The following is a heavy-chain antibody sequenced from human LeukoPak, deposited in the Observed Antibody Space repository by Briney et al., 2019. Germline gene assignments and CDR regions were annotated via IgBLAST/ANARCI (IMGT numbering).Heavy chain of an antibody. J-gene: IGHJ4*02. CDR1: GYTFTGYY. CDR3: ARAYGDYTPAY. D-gene: IGHD4-17*01. Sequence: ASVKVSCKASGYTFTGYYMHWVRQAPGQGLEWMGWINPNSGGTNYAQKFQGRVTMTRDTSTSTVYMELSSLRSEDTAVYYCARAYGDYTPAYWGQGTLITVSS. CDR2: INPNSGGT. V-gene: IGHV1-2*02.